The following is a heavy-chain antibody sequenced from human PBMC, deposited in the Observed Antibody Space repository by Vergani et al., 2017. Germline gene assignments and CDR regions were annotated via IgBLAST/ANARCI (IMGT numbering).Heavy chain of an antibody. D-gene: IGHD3-9*01. Sequence: QVQLQESGPGLVKPSETLSLTCTVSGGPISSYYWSWIRQPPGKGLEWIGYIYYSGSTNYNPSLKSRVTIAVDTSKNQFSLKLSSVTAADTAVYYCARRLGADWLSWFDPWGQGTLVTVSS. CDR2: IYYSGST. CDR3: ARRLGADWLSWFDP. V-gene: IGHV4-59*08. J-gene: IGHJ5*02. CDR1: GGPISSYY.